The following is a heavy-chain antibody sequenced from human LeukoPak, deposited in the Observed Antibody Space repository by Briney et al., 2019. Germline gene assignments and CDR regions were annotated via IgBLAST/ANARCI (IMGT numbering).Heavy chain of an antibody. Sequence: PSETLSLTCTVSGGSISSSPYYWAWIRQPPGMGLEWIGSIYYRGNTYHNPSLKSRVTISVDPSKNHFSLSVISVTAADTAVYFCARPTTGPATQGYDSWGQGILVTVAS. CDR2: IYYRGNT. J-gene: IGHJ4*02. D-gene: IGHD1-1*01. V-gene: IGHV4-39*02. CDR1: GGSISSSPYY. CDR3: ARPTTGPATQGYDS.